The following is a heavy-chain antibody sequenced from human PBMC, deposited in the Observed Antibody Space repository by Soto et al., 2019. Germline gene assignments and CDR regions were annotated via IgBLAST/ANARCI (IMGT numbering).Heavy chain of an antibody. CDR3: ARGGSTHYYYGLDV. CDR2: VSASGST. J-gene: IGHJ6*02. CDR1: GGSISGFF. V-gene: IGHV4-4*07. D-gene: IGHD1-1*01. Sequence: SETLSLTCTVSGGSISGFFWTWVRQPPGMPLEGLGHVSASGSTAYNPSLRSRLSLSLDVSKNRFSLELTSVTAAGTATYFCARGGSTHYYYGLDVWGQGTTVTGSS.